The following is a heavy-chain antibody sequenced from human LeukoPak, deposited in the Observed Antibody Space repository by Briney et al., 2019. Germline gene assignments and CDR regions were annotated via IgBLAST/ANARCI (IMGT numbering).Heavy chain of an antibody. D-gene: IGHD6-13*01. CDR3: ARAFQELPQLYYYYYMDV. CDR2: MSGSGGST. CDR1: GFTFSSYA. Sequence: PGGSLRLSCAASGFTFSSYAMSGLRQATGKGLEWVSAMSGSGGSTYYADSAKGRFTISRDNAKNSLYLQMNSLRAEDTAVYYCARAFQELPQLYYYYYMDVWGKGTTVTVSS. J-gene: IGHJ6*03. V-gene: IGHV3-23*01.